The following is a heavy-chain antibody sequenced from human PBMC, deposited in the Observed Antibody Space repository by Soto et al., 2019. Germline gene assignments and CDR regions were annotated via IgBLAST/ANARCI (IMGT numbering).Heavy chain of an antibody. CDR2: IGPESGAT. J-gene: IGHJ4*02. V-gene: IGHV1-2*02. Sequence: ASVKVSCKASGYTFTGHYIHWVRQAPEQGPEWMGEIGPESGATRYAQRFQGRVTMTRDMSITTVYMELNNLSPDDTAVYYCGRGRSGQIVVFYWGQGSPVTVSS. CDR1: GYTFTGHY. CDR3: GRGRSGQIVVFY. D-gene: IGHD1-26*01.